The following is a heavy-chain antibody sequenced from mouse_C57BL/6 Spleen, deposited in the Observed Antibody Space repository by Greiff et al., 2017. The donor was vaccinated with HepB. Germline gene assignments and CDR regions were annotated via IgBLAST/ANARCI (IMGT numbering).Heavy chain of an antibody. J-gene: IGHJ3*01. CDR2: IDPETGGT. Sequence: VKLMESGAELVRPGASVTLSCKASGYTFTDYEMHWVKQTPVHGLEWIGAIDPETGGTAYNQKFKGKAILTADKSSSTAYMELRSLTSEDSAVYYCTTVLTFAYWGQGTLVTVSA. V-gene: IGHV1-15*01. CDR3: TTVLTFAY. CDR1: GYTFTDYE.